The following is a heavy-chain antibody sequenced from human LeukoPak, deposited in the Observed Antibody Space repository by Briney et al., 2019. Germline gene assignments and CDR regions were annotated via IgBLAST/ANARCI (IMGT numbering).Heavy chain of an antibody. CDR3: ARGSGDSLYGMDV. J-gene: IGHJ6*02. D-gene: IGHD2-21*02. Sequence: GGSLRLSCAASGFTFSNAWMSWVRQAPGKGLEWVSVIYSGGSTYYADSVKGRFSISRDNSKNTLYLQMNSLRAEDTAVYYCARGSGDSLYGMDVWGQGTTVTVSS. CDR2: IYSGGST. V-gene: IGHV3-66*01. CDR1: GFTFSNAW.